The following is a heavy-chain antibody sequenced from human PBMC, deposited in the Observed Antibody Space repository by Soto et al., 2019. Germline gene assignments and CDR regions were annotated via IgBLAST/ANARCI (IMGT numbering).Heavy chain of an antibody. V-gene: IGHV4-34*01. Sequence: SETLSLTCAVYGGSFSGYYWSWIRQPPGKGLEWIGEINHSGSTNYNPSLKSRVTISVDTSKNQFSLKLSSVTAADTAVYYCARALLYDSSGYLGYWGQGTLVTVSS. CDR3: ARALLYDSSGYLGY. CDR1: GGSFSGYY. J-gene: IGHJ4*02. CDR2: INHSGST. D-gene: IGHD3-22*01.